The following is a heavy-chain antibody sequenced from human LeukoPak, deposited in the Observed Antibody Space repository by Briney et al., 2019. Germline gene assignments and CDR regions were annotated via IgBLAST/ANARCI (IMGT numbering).Heavy chain of an antibody. V-gene: IGHV4-39*01. Sequence: SETLSLTCTVSGGSISSSSYYWGWIRQPPGKGLEWIGSIYYSGSTYYNPSLKSRVTISIDTSKNQFSLKLSSVTAADTAVYYCARAAAGTSHYYYYYMDVWGKGTTVTVSS. J-gene: IGHJ6*03. CDR1: GGSISSSSYY. D-gene: IGHD6-13*01. CDR2: IYYSGST. CDR3: ARAAAGTSHYYYYYMDV.